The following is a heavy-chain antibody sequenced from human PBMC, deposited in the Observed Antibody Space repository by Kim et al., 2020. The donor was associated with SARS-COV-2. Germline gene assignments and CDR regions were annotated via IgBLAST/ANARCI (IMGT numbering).Heavy chain of an antibody. CDR3: ASQPGYSSSWYEGNWFDP. D-gene: IGHD6-13*01. Sequence: KSRVTISVDTSKNQFSLKLSSVTAADTAVYYCASQPGYSSSWYEGNWFDPWGQGTLVTVSS. J-gene: IGHJ5*02. V-gene: IGHV4-39*01.